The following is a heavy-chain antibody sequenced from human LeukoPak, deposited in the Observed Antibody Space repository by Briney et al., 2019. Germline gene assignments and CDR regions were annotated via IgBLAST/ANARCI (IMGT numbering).Heavy chain of an antibody. V-gene: IGHV1-2*06. Sequence: ASVKVSCKASGYTFTGYYMHWVRQAPGQGLEWMGRMNPNSGGTNYAQKFQGRVTMTRDTSISTAYMELSRLRSDDTAVYYCARDKATGTTGRFDPWGQGTLVTVSS. CDR1: GYTFTGYY. CDR2: MNPNSGGT. D-gene: IGHD1-1*01. J-gene: IGHJ5*02. CDR3: ARDKATGTTGRFDP.